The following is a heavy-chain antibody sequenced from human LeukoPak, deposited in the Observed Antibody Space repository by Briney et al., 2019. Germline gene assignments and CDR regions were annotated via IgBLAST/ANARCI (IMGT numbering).Heavy chain of an antibody. CDR2: ISAYNGNT. V-gene: IGHV1-18*01. J-gene: IGHJ4*02. CDR1: GYTFTSYG. D-gene: IGHD1-20*01. Sequence: ASVKVSCKASGYTFTSYGISWVRQAPGQGLEWMGWISAYNGNTNYAQKLQGRVTMTTDTSTSTAYMELRSLRSDDTAVYYCARVGITGTPWDYFDYWGQGTLATVSS. CDR3: ARVGITGTPWDYFDY.